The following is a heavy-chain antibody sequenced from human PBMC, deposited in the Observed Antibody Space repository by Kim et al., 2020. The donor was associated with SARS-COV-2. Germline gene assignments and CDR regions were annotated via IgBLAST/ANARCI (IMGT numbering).Heavy chain of an antibody. V-gene: IGHV3-11*01. D-gene: IGHD1-26*01. J-gene: IGHJ6*02. Sequence: IRYEDSVQGRFTISRDNAKNSLYQQMNSRRPDDTAVYYCARNSALDFWGQGTTVAVSS. CDR2: I. CDR3: ARNSALDF.